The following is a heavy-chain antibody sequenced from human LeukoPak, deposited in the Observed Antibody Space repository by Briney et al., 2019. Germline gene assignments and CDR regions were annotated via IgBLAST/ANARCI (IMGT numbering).Heavy chain of an antibody. V-gene: IGHV4-4*02. Sequence: SETVSLTCAVSGGSISSSNWWSRVRQPPGKGLEWIGEIYHSGSTYYNPSLKSRVTISLDTSKNQFSLKLSSVTAADTAIYYCARAYHSSWYLNWFDPWGQGTLVTVSS. CDR1: GGSISSSNW. D-gene: IGHD6-13*01. J-gene: IGHJ5*02. CDR3: ARAYHSSWYLNWFDP. CDR2: IYHSGST.